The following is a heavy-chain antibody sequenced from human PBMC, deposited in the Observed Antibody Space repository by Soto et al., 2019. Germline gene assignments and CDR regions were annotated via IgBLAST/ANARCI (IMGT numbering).Heavy chain of an antibody. CDR3: AKGPLIVVVPFDS. D-gene: IGHD2-15*01. V-gene: IGHV3-23*01. CDR2: ITTLGTT. CDR1: GFTFTTYA. J-gene: IGHJ4*02. Sequence: EMQLLESGGGLVQRGGSLRLSCAASGFTFTTYAMSWVRQAPGKGLEWVSTITTLGTTYYADSVKGRFTLSRDNSKNMLYLQMNSLRDEDTALYYCAKGPLIVVVPFDSWGQGTLVTVSS.